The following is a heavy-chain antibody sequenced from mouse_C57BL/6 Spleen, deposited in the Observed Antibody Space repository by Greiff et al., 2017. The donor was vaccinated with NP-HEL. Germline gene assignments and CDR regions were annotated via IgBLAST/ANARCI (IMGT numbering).Heavy chain of an antibody. J-gene: IGHJ1*03. CDR2: IDPENGDT. V-gene: IGHV14-4*01. CDR3: TTLTGTHWYFDV. Sequence: VQLQQSGAELVRPGASVKLSCTASGFNIKDDYMHWVKQRPEQGLEWIGWIDPENGDTEYASKFQGKATITADTSSNTAYLQLSSLTSEDTAVYYCTTLTGTHWYFDVWGTGTTVTVSS. CDR1: GFNIKDDY. D-gene: IGHD4-1*01.